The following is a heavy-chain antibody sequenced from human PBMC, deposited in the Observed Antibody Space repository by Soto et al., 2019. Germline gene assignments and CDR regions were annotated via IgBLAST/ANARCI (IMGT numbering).Heavy chain of an antibody. CDR2: ISRDGNTK. Sequence: QVQLVESGGGVVQPGSSLRLSCAVSGFTVSNFGMHWVRQAPGKGLEWVAVISRDGNTKFYADSVKGRFTISRDNSRNTLFLEMNSLRGDDMGVYYCTGEVASGYWGQGTLVTVSS. D-gene: IGHD2-8*02. CDR1: GFTVSNFG. CDR3: TGEVASGY. J-gene: IGHJ4*02. V-gene: IGHV3-30*03.